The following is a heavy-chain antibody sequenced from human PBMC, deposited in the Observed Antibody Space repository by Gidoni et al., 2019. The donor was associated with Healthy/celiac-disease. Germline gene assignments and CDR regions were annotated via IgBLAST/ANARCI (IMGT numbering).Heavy chain of an antibody. V-gene: IGHV3-49*03. J-gene: IGHJ3*02. CDR1: GFTLGDYA. D-gene: IGHD1-26*01. CDR3: TRAKSGSRHDAFDI. Sequence: EVQRVESGGGLVQPGRSLSLSCTASGFTLGDYAMSWFRQAPGKGLECVGFIRSKAYGGTTEYAASVKGRFTISRDDSKSIAYLQMNSLKTEDTAVYYCTRAKSGSRHDAFDIWGQGTMVTVSS. CDR2: IRSKAYGGTT.